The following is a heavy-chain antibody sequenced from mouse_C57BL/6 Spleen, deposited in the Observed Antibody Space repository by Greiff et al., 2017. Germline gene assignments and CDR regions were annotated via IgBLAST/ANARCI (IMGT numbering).Heavy chain of an antibody. CDR3: ARSDYYDYDAMDY. CDR2: INPSNGGT. V-gene: IGHV1-53*01. Sequence: VQLQQPGTELVKPGASVKLSCKASGYTFTSYWMHWVKQRPGQGLEWIGNINPSNGGTNYNEKFKSKATLTVDKSSSTAYMQLSSLTSEDSAVYYGARSDYYDYDAMDYWGQGTSVTVSS. CDR1: GYTFTSYW. J-gene: IGHJ4*01. D-gene: IGHD2-1*01.